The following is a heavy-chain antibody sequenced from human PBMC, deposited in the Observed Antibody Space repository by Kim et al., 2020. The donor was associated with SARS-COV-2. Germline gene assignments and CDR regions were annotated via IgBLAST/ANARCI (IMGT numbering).Heavy chain of an antibody. J-gene: IGHJ6*02. Sequence: GGSLRLSCAASGFTFSSYAMSWVRQAPGKGLEWVSAISGSGGSTYYADSVKGRFTISRDNSKNTLYLQMNSLRAEDTAVYYCAKDGQQLADRYYYYGMDVWGQGTTVTVAS. D-gene: IGHD6-13*01. CDR3: AKDGQQLADRYYYYGMDV. V-gene: IGHV3-23*01. CDR2: ISGSGGST. CDR1: GFTFSSYA.